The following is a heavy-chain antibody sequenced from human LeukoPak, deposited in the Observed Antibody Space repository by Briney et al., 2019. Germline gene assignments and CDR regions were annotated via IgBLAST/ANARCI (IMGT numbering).Heavy chain of an antibody. D-gene: IGHD3-3*01. CDR1: GYSISSDYY. V-gene: IGHV4-38-2*01. Sequence: SETLSLTCAVSGYSISSDYYWGWIRQPPGKGREWIGTIYHSGSTYLNPSLKSRVTISVDTSKNQFSLNLNSVTAADTAVYYCTSGPNFYYFDYWGQGTLVTVSS. CDR3: TSGPNFYYFDY. CDR2: IYHSGST. J-gene: IGHJ4*02.